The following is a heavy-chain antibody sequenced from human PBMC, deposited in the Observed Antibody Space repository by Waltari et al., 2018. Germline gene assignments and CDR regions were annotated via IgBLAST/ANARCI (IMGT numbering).Heavy chain of an antibody. J-gene: IGHJ4*02. D-gene: IGHD3-9*01. V-gene: IGHV1-69-2*01. CDR2: VDPEDGET. CDR1: GYTFTDYY. Sequence: EVQLVQSGAEVKKPGATVKISCKASGYTFTDYYMHWVQQAPGKGLEWMGRVDPEDGETIYAEKFQGRVTITADTSTDTAYMELSSLRSEDTAVYYCATGGYYDILTGYPSADIFDYWGQGTLVTVSS. CDR3: ATGGYYDILTGYPSADIFDY.